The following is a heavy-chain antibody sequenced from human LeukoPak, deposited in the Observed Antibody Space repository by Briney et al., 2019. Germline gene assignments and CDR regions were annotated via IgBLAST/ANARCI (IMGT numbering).Heavy chain of an antibody. Sequence: GGSLRLSCAASGFTFSSYAMSWVRQAPGKGLEWVSAISGSGGSTYYADSVKGRFTISRDNSKNTLYLQMNSLRVDDTGVYYCARSRTYEIDYWGQGTLVTVSS. CDR1: GFTFSSYA. CDR3: ARSRTYEIDY. CDR2: ISGSGGST. V-gene: IGHV3-23*01. J-gene: IGHJ4*02. D-gene: IGHD5-12*01.